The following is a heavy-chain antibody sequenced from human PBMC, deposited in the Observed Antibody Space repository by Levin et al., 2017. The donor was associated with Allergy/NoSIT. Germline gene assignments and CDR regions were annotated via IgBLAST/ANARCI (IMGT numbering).Heavy chain of an antibody. J-gene: IGHJ4*02. CDR3: ARGYNWNLAYFNY. D-gene: IGHD1-1*01. Sequence: GESLKISCKASGYTFTGYYMHWVRQAPGQGLEWMGWINPNSGDTNYAQKFQGRVTMTRDTSISTAYMELSSLRSDDTAVYYCARGYNWNLAYFNYWGQGTLVTVSS. CDR2: INPNSGDT. V-gene: IGHV1-2*02. CDR1: GYTFTGYY.